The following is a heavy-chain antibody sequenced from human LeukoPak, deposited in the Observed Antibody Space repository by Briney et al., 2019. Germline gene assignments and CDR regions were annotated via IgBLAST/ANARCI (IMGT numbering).Heavy chain of an antibody. J-gene: IGHJ4*02. CDR1: GFTFSRYS. Sequence: GGSLRLSCAASGFTFSRYSMNWVRQAPGKGLEWVAYMSSSGHKIQYADSVRGRFSISRDDAKNSLYPQMSSLRAEDSAVYYCVRGPFNFDNYWGQGTLVTVSS. CDR3: VRGPFNFDNY. D-gene: IGHD3-9*01. CDR2: MSSSGHKI. V-gene: IGHV3-48*04.